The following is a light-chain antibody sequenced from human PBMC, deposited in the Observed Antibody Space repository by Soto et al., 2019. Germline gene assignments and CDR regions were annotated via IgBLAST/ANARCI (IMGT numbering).Light chain of an antibody. CDR1: SSDVGSYNL. J-gene: IGLJ2*01. CDR3: CSYAGSSTSVV. CDR2: AGS. Sequence: QSVLTQPASVSGSPGQSITISCTGTSSDVGSYNLVSWYQQHPGKAPKLMIYAGSKRPSGVSNRFSGSKSGNTASLTISGLQAEDEADYYCCSYAGSSTSVVFGGGTKVTVL. V-gene: IGLV2-23*01.